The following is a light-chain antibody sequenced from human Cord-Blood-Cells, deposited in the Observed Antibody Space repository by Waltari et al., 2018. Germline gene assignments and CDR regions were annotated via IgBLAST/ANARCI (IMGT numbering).Light chain of an antibody. J-gene: IGLJ3*02. Sequence: NFMLTQPHSVSESPGKTVTISCTRSSGSIASNYVQWYQQRPGSSPTTVIYEDNQRPSGVPDRFSCSIDSSSNSASLTISGLKTEDEADYYCQSYDSSTWVFGGGTKLTVL. CDR3: QSYDSSTWV. V-gene: IGLV6-57*01. CDR1: SGSIASNY. CDR2: EDN.